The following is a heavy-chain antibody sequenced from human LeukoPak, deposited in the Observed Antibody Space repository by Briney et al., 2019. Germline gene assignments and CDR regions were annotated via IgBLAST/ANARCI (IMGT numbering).Heavy chain of an antibody. V-gene: IGHV4-34*01. J-gene: IGHJ4*02. CDR1: GGSFSGYY. CDR3: ARYAVAGTVKRIFDY. D-gene: IGHD6-19*01. CDR2: INHSGST. Sequence: SETLSLTCAVYGGSFSGYYWSWLRQPPGKGLEWIGEINHSGSTNYNPSLKSRVTISVDTSKNQFSLKLSSVTAADTAVYYCARYAVAGTVKRIFDYWGQGTLVTVSS.